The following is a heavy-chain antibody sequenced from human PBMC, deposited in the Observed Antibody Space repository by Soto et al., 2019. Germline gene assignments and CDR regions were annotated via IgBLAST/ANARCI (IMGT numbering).Heavy chain of an antibody. Sequence: GASVKVSCKASGYTFTGYYMHWVRQAPGQGLEWMGWINPNSGGTNYAQKFQGWVTMTRDTSISTAYMELSRLRSDDTAVYYCARGTGSSWRYYYYGMDVWGQGTTVTVSS. CDR3: ARGTGSSWRYYYYGMDV. J-gene: IGHJ6*02. CDR2: INPNSGGT. V-gene: IGHV1-2*04. CDR1: GYTFTGYY. D-gene: IGHD6-13*01.